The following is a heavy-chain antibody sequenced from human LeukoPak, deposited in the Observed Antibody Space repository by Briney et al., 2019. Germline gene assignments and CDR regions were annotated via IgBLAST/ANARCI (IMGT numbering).Heavy chain of an antibody. V-gene: IGHV3-74*01. CDR3: ARAGNNWNYLDY. J-gene: IGHJ4*02. D-gene: IGHD1-20*01. CDR2: INSDGSST. Sequence: GGSLRLSCAASGFTFSSYWMHWVRQAPGKGLVWVSRINSDGSSTSYADSVKGRFTISRDNAKNTLYLQMNSLRAEDTAVYYCARAGNNWNYLDYWGQGTLVTVSS. CDR1: GFTFSSYW.